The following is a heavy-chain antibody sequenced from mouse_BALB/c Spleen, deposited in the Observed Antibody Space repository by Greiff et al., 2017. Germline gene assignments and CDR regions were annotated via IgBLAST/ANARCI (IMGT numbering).Heavy chain of an antibody. D-gene: IGHD2-1*01. Sequence: QVQLQQPGAELVKPGASVKLSCKASGYTFTSYWMHWVKQRPGQGLEWIGQIYPGDGDTNYNGKFKGKATLTADKSSSTAYMQLSSLTSEDSAVYFCARSGGNYPYYYAMDYWGQGTSVTVSS. V-gene: IGHV1-80*01. CDR1: GYTFTSYW. CDR2: IYPGDGDT. J-gene: IGHJ4*01. CDR3: ARSGGNYPYYYAMDY.